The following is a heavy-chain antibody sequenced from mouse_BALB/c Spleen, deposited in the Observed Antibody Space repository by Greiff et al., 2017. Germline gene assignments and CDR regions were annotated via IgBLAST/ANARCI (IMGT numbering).Heavy chain of an antibody. CDR1: GFSLTSYG. CDR3: AREDGYYPSY. V-gene: IGHV2-9*02. D-gene: IGHD2-3*01. CDR2: IWAGGST. Sequence: QVHVKQSGPGLVAPSQSLSITCTVSGFSLTSYGVHWVRQPPGKGLEWLGVIWAGGSTNYNSALMSRLSISKDNSKSQVFLKMNSLQTDDTAMYYCAREDGYYPSYWGQGTLVTVSA. J-gene: IGHJ3*01.